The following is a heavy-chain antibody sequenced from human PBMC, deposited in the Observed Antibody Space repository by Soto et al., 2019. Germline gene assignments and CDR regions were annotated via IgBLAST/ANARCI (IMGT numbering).Heavy chain of an antibody. CDR1: RYSFTAYH. J-gene: IGHJ6*02. Sequence: ASVKVSCKASRYSFTAYHIHWVRQAPGQGLEWLGRINPKSGGTSTAQKFQGWVTMTTDTSISTASMELTRLTSDDTAIYYCARGDSTDCSTGVCSFFYNHDMDVWGQGITVTV. CDR2: INPKSGGT. D-gene: IGHD2-8*01. CDR3: ARGDSTDCSTGVCSFFYNHDMDV. V-gene: IGHV1-2*04.